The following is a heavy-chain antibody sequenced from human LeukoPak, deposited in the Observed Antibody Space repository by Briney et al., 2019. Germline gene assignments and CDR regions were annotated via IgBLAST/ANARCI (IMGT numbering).Heavy chain of an antibody. J-gene: IGHJ4*02. Sequence: SQTLSLTCAISGDSVSSNSAAWNWIRLSPSSGLEWLGRTYYRSKWYNDYAVSVKSRITINPDTSKNQFSLQLNSVTPEDTAVYYCARSGIAVAGTGFDYWGQGTLVTVSS. D-gene: IGHD6-19*01. CDR3: ARSGIAVAGTGFDY. CDR2: TYYRSKWYN. V-gene: IGHV6-1*01. CDR1: GDSVSSNSAA.